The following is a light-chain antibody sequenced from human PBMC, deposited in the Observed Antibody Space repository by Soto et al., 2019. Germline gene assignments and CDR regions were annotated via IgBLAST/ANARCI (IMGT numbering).Light chain of an antibody. V-gene: IGLV2-11*01. Sequence: QSALTQPRSVSGSPGQSVTISCTGTTSDVGGYKYVSWYQQHPGKAPIFLIYDVTKRPSGVPDRFSGSKSGNTASLSISGLQAEDEADYYCTSFTTSSTWVFGGGTKLTVL. CDR2: DVT. J-gene: IGLJ3*02. CDR1: TSDVGGYKY. CDR3: TSFTTSSTWV.